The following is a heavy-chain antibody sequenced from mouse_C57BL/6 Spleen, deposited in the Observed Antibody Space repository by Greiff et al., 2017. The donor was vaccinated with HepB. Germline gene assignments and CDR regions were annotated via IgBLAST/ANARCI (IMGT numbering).Heavy chain of an antibody. J-gene: IGHJ3*01. CDR2: IVPETGGT. Sequence: QVQLQQSGAVLVRPGASVTLSCKASGYTFTDYVMHWVKQTPVHGLEWIGAIVPETGGTAYNQKFKGKAILTADKTSSTAYMGLRSLTSEDSAVYYCNSVYDETPFAYWGQGTLVTVSA. D-gene: IGHD2-14*01. V-gene: IGHV1-15*01. CDR3: NSVYDETPFAY. CDR1: GYTFTDYV.